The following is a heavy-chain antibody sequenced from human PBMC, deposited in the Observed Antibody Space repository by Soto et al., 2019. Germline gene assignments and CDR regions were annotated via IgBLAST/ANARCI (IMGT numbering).Heavy chain of an antibody. CDR3: AKDSGCSSTSCQFNWFDP. J-gene: IGHJ5*02. V-gene: IGHV3-30*18. Sequence: GGSLRLSCAASGFSFSTYGMHWVRQAPGKGLEWVALISYSGGSKYYADSVKGRFTISRDNSKNTLYLQMNSLRTEDTAVYYCAKDSGCSSTSCQFNWFDPWGQGVLVTVSS. CDR1: GFSFSTYG. CDR2: ISYSGGSK. D-gene: IGHD2-2*01.